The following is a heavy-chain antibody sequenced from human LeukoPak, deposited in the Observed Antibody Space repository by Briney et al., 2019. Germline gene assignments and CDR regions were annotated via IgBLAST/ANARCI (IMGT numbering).Heavy chain of an antibody. D-gene: IGHD5-18*01. V-gene: IGHV3-30*02. Sequence: GGSLRLSCAASGFTFSSYGMHWVRQAPGKGLEWVAFIRYDGSNKYYADSVKGRFTISRDNSKNTLYLQMNSLRAEDTAVYYCARQADTAMPYWGQGTLVTVSS. CDR2: IRYDGSNK. CDR1: GFTFSSYG. J-gene: IGHJ4*02. CDR3: ARQADTAMPY.